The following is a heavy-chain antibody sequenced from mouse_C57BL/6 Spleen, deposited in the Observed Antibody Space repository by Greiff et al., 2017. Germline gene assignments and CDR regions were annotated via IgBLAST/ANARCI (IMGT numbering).Heavy chain of an antibody. V-gene: IGHV1-82*01. CDR2: IYPGDGDT. CDR3: ARGTGTGAY. Sequence: VQLQQSGPELVKPGASVKISCKASGYALSSSWMNWVKQRPGKGLEWIGRIYPGDGDTNYNGKFKGKATLTADKSSSTAYMQLSSLTSEDSAVYFCARGTGTGAYWGQGTLVTVSA. J-gene: IGHJ3*01. CDR1: GYALSSSW. D-gene: IGHD4-1*01.